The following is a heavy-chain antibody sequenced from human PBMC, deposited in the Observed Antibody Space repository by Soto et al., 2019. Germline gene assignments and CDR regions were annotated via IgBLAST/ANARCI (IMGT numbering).Heavy chain of an antibody. D-gene: IGHD3-22*01. J-gene: IGHJ3*02. Sequence: PGGSLRLSCAASGFTFSSYGMHWVSQAPGKGLEWVAVIWYDGSNKYYADSVKGRFTISRDNSKNTLYLQMNSLRAEDTAVYYCARDQGQGYYDSSAYYRGAFDIWGQGTMVTVSS. CDR2: IWYDGSNK. CDR3: ARDQGQGYYDSSAYYRGAFDI. CDR1: GFTFSSYG. V-gene: IGHV3-33*01.